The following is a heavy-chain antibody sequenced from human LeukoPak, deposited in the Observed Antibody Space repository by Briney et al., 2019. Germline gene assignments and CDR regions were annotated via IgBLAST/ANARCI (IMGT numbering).Heavy chain of an antibody. CDR3: AKDGGYGSGSYYPDY. CDR1: GFTFSNYA. Sequence: GGSLRLSCAASGFTFSNYAMNWVRQAPGKGLEWVSSISGGAGGASYADSVKGRFTMSRDNSKNTLYLQMNSLRAEDTAVYYCAKDGGYGSGSYYPDYWGQGTLVTVSS. CDR2: ISGGAGGA. J-gene: IGHJ4*02. D-gene: IGHD3-10*01. V-gene: IGHV3-23*01.